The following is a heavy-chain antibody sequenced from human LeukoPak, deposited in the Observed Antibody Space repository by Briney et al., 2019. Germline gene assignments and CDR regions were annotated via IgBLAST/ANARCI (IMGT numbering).Heavy chain of an antibody. CDR1: GFTFSSYS. Sequence: GGSLRLSCAASGFTFSSYSMNWVRQAPGKGLEWVSYISSSSSTIYYADSVKGRFTISRDNAKNSLYLQMNSLRAEDTAVYYCARFHSAYDFEGFDYWGQGTLVTVSS. CDR2: ISSSSSTI. V-gene: IGHV3-48*01. CDR3: ARFHSAYDFEGFDY. J-gene: IGHJ4*02. D-gene: IGHD5-12*01.